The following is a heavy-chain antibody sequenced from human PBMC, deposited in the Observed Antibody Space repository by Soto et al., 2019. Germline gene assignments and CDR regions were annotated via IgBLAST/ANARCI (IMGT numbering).Heavy chain of an antibody. CDR1: GGSVSSGSYY. V-gene: IGHV4-61*01. CDR2: IYYSGST. D-gene: IGHD6-6*01. J-gene: IGHJ6*02. Sequence: SETLSLTCTVSGGSVSSGSYYWSWIRQPPGKGLEWIGYIYYSGSTNYNPSLKSRVTISVDTSKNQFSLKLSSVTAADTAVYYCATLGTRRVGYYYGMDGWGQGTTVTVYS. CDR3: ATLGTRRVGYYYGMDG.